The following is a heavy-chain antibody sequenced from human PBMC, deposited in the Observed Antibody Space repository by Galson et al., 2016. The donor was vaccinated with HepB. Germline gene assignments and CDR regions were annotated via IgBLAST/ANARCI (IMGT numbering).Heavy chain of an antibody. J-gene: IGHJ4*02. CDR1: GFTFRRYD. D-gene: IGHD3-10*02. V-gene: IGHV3-30*18. CDR3: AKRHEYCPPVGCSVDY. CDR2: DSVHGGRK. Sequence: SLRLSCAASGFTFRRYDMSWLRQAPGKGLEWVAADSVHGGRKFYADAVKGRFTISRDSANNMLFLQMTSLRADDTAVYYCAKRHEYCPPVGCSVDYWGQGTLVSVSS.